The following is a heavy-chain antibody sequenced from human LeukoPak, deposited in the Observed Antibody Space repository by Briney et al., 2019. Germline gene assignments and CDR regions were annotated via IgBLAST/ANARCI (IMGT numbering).Heavy chain of an antibody. CDR1: GYTFTGYY. V-gene: IGHV1-2*02. J-gene: IGHJ4*02. CDR3: ARDWQHTNPQFDY. Sequence: ASVKVSCKASGYTFTGYYMHWVRQAPGQGLEWMGWINPNSGGTNYAQKFQGRVTMTRDTSISTAYMELSRLRSDDTAVYYCARDWQHTNPQFDYWGQGTLVTVSS. D-gene: IGHD2-8*01. CDR2: INPNSGGT.